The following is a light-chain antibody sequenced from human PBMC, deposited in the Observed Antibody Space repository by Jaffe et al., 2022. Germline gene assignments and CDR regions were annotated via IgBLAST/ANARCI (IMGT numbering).Light chain of an antibody. J-gene: IGKJ4*01. CDR1: QNIGIN. Sequence: EIVMTQSPATLSVSPGERATLSCRASQNIGINLAWYQHKVGQAPRLLIYDTSSRATGIPGRFSGSGSGTEFTLTIDSLQSEDFAIYFCQQNNKWPPLTFGGGTKVEIK. V-gene: IGKV3-15*01. CDR3: QQNNKWPPLT. CDR2: DTS.